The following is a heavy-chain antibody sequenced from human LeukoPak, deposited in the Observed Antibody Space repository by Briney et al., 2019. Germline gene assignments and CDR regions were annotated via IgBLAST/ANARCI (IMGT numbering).Heavy chain of an antibody. J-gene: IGHJ4*02. CDR3: ARGPSSNWSGLDV. CDR2: ISPTGSTT. Sequence: PGGSLRLSCAASGLTFSSHWMHWARQLPGKGLVWVSRISPTGSTTSYADSVKGRFTVSRDNAKNTLYLQVNNLRAEDTAVYYCARGPSSNWSGLDVWGQGTLLTVSS. V-gene: IGHV3-74*01. CDR1: GLTFSSHW. D-gene: IGHD6-13*01.